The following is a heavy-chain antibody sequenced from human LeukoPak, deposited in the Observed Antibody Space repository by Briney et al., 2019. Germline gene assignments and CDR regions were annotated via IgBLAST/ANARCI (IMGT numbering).Heavy chain of an antibody. D-gene: IGHD6-13*01. CDR2: ISSSSSYI. CDR1: GCTFSSYS. Sequence: GGSLRLSCAASGCTFSSYSMNWVRQAPGKGLEWVSSISSSSSYIYYADSVNGRFTISRDNAKNSLYLQMNSLRAEDTAVYYCARDRSESGIAAAGDDYWGQGTLVTVSS. CDR3: ARDRSESGIAAAGDDY. V-gene: IGHV3-21*01. J-gene: IGHJ4*02.